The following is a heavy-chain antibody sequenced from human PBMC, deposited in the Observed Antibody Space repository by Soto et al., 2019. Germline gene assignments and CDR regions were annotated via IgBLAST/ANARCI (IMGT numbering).Heavy chain of an antibody. CDR2: ISSSSSTI. V-gene: IGHV3-48*01. CDR1: GFTFSSYS. J-gene: IGHJ6*03. CDR3: ARCGRYSKQLPRHYYYYYYMDV. Sequence: GGSLRLSCAASGFTFSSYSMNWVRQAPGKGLEWVSYISSSSSTIYYADSVKGRFTISRDNAKNSLYLQMNSLRAEDTAVYYCARCGRYSKQLPRHYYYYYYMDVWGKGTTVTVSS. D-gene: IGHD6-13*01.